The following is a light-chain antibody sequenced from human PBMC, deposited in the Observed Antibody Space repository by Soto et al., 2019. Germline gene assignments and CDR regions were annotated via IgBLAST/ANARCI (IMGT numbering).Light chain of an antibody. Sequence: QSALTQPASVSGSPGQSITIPCTGTSSDVWSYNLVSWYQQHPGKAPKLMIYEGSKRPSGVSNRFAGAKSGNTASLTIAGLQAEDEGGYHCCSYAGSSTWVFGGGTQVTVL. V-gene: IGLV2-23*01. CDR3: CSYAGSSTWV. J-gene: IGLJ3*02. CDR1: SSDVWSYNL. CDR2: EGS.